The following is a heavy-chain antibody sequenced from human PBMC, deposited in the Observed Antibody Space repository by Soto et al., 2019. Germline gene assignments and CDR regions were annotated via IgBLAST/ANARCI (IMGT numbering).Heavy chain of an antibody. CDR1: GGSISSGDYY. V-gene: IGHV4-30-4*01. D-gene: IGHD2-15*01. CDR3: ALGVVVAAPDY. J-gene: IGHJ4*02. Sequence: SETLSLTCTVSGGSISSGDYYWSWIRQPPGKGLEWIGYIYYSGSTYYNPSLKNRATISVDTSKNQFSLKLSSVTAADTAVYYCALGVVVAAPDYWGQGTLVTVSS. CDR2: IYYSGST.